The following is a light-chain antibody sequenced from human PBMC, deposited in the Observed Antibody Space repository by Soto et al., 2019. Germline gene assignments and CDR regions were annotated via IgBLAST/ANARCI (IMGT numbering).Light chain of an antibody. Sequence: PGERATLSCRASPSVGGNVAWYXQIXGQXXKXXXFGASSRATGIADKFSGSGYGTDFTLTISRLEPADFALYYCQHYGAAPITFGQGKRLEIK. CDR3: QHYGAAPIT. J-gene: IGKJ5*01. CDR1: PSVGGN. V-gene: IGKV3-20*01. CDR2: GAS.